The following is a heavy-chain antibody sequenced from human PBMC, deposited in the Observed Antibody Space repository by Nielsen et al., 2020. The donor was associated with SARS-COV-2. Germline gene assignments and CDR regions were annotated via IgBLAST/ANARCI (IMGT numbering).Heavy chain of an antibody. CDR3: AKDGVVRGDALDL. CDR1: GFTFNIYA. CDR2: VSASGGST. Sequence: GGSLRLSCAASGFTFNIYAMAWVRRAPGRGLQLVTGVSASGGSTYYTDSVKGRFSISRDNSKNTLFLQMHSLRVEDTALYYCAKDGVVRGDALDLWGQGTMVTVSS. D-gene: IGHD3-10*01. V-gene: IGHV3-23*01. J-gene: IGHJ3*01.